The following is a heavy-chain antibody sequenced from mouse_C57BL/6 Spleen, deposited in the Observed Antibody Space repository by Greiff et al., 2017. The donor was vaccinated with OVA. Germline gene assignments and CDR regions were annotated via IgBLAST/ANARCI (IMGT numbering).Heavy chain of an antibody. CDR3: ARGHYSNYYFDY. CDR2: IYPGSGNT. J-gene: IGHJ2*01. Sequence: QVQLQQSGPELVKPGASVKISCKASGYSFTSYYIHWVKQRPGQGLEWIGWIYPGSGNTKYNEKFKGKATLTADTSSSTAYMQLSSLTSEDSAVYYCARGHYSNYYFDYWGQGTTLTVSS. CDR1: GYSFTSYY. D-gene: IGHD2-5*01. V-gene: IGHV1-66*01.